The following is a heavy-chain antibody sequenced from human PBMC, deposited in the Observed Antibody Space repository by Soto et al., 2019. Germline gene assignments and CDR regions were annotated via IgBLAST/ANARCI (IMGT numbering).Heavy chain of an antibody. J-gene: IGHJ5*02. V-gene: IGHV4-59*01. Sequence: SETLSLTCTVSGGSISSYYWSWIRQPPGKGLEWIGYIYYSGSTNYNPSLKSRVTISVDTSKNQFSLKLSSVTAADTAVYYCAREADESSIWSGYFGFDPWGQGTLVTVSS. D-gene: IGHD3-3*01. CDR2: IYYSGST. CDR3: AREADESSIWSGYFGFDP. CDR1: GGSISSYY.